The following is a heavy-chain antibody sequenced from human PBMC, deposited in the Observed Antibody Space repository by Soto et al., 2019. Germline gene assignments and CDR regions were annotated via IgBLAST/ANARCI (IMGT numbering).Heavy chain of an antibody. Sequence: EVQLVESGGGLVQPGGALTLSCAASGFTFSSYWMHWVRQAPGKGGVWVSRINPDGRGTNYADSVKGRFTISRDNAKNTLYLQMNSLRPEDTAVYYCARVGQGAWYFDLWGRGTLVTVSS. J-gene: IGHJ2*01. CDR3: ARVGQGAWYFDL. CDR2: INPDGRGT. CDR1: GFTFSSYW. D-gene: IGHD1-26*01. V-gene: IGHV3-74*01.